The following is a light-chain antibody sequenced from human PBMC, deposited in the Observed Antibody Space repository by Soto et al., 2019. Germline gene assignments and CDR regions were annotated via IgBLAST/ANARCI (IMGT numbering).Light chain of an antibody. Sequence: DLQMTQSPSSLSASVGDRVTITCRASQSIRNYLNWYQQKPGKAPQLLIYAASNLQSGVPSRFSGSGSGTDFTLTISSLQPEDFATYYCQQSYSTPYTFGQGTKLEIK. V-gene: IGKV1-39*01. CDR1: QSIRNY. J-gene: IGKJ2*01. CDR2: AAS. CDR3: QQSYSTPYT.